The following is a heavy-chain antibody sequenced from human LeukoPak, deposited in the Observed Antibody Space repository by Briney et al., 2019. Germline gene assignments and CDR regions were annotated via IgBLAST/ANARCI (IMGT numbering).Heavy chain of an antibody. CDR2: ISYDGSNK. CDR3: AKDLTFKQWLVRAPGDGMDV. Sequence: PGGSLRLSCAASGFTFSSYGMHWVRQAPGKGLEWVAVISYDGSNKYYADSVKGRFTISRDNSKNTLYLQMNSLRAEDTAVYYCAKDLTFKQWLVRAPGDGMDVWGQGTTVTVSS. V-gene: IGHV3-30*18. J-gene: IGHJ6*02. D-gene: IGHD6-19*01. CDR1: GFTFSSYG.